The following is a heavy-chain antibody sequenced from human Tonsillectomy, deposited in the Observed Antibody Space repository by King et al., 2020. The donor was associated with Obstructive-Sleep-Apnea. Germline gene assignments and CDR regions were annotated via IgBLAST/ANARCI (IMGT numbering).Heavy chain of an antibody. CDR2: ISWDVGSI. D-gene: IGHD1-26*01. Sequence: VQLLESGGVVVQPGWSLRLSCAASGFTFVDYAMHWVRQAPGKGLEWVSLISWDVGSIYYADSVKGRFTISRDSSKNSLYLQMNSLRAEDTALYYCARPASGTFGYFDYWGQGTLVTVSS. CDR3: ARPASGTFGYFDY. J-gene: IGHJ4*02. CDR1: GFTFVDYA. V-gene: IGHV3-43D*03.